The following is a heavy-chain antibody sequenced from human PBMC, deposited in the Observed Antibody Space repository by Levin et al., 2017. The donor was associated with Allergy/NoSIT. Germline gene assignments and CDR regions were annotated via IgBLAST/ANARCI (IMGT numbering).Heavy chain of an antibody. CDR3: ARARGYSSSWSPLGR. V-gene: IGHV4-34*01. CDR1: GGSFSGYY. Sequence: SETLSLTCAVYGGSFSGYYWSWIRQPPGKGLEWIGEINHSGSTNYNPSLKSRVTISVDTSKNQFSLKLSSVTAADTAVYYCARARGYSSSWSPLGRWDQGTMVTVSS. D-gene: IGHD6-13*01. CDR2: INHSGST. J-gene: IGHJ3*01.